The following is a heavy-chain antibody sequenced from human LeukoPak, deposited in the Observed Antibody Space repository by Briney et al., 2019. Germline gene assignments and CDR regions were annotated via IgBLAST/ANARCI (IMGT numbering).Heavy chain of an antibody. CDR2: ISSSGSTT. V-gene: IGHV3-48*01. CDR1: GFTFSTYN. J-gene: IGHJ4*02. CDR3: ARERIDGYNSLDY. D-gene: IGHD5-24*01. Sequence: PGGSLRLSCVASGFTFSTYNMNWVRQAPGKGLEWVSYISSSGSTTYYVDSVKGRFTISRDNAKNSLYLQMNSLRAEDTAVYYCARERIDGYNSLDYWGQGTLVTVSS.